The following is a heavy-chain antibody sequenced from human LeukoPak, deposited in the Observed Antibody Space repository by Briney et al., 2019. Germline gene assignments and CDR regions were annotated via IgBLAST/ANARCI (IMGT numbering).Heavy chain of an antibody. Sequence: GGSLRLSCAASGFTFSSYAMSWVRQAPGKGLEWVSGISGSGRTTYYADSVKGRFTISRDNSKNTLYLQMNGLRAEDTAVYYCAKRGAEVGTTVAPGDYWGQGTLLTVSS. D-gene: IGHD1-26*01. V-gene: IGHV3-23*01. J-gene: IGHJ4*02. CDR1: GFTFSSYA. CDR2: ISGSGRTT. CDR3: AKRGAEVGTTVAPGDY.